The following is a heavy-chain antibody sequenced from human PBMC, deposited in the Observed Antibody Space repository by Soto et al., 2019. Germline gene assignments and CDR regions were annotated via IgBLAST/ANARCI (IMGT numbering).Heavy chain of an antibody. CDR2: INPSGGST. V-gene: IGHV1-46*01. J-gene: IGHJ3*02. CDR3: ARGITMIVVVIPGAFDI. CDR1: GYTFTSYY. D-gene: IGHD3-22*01. Sequence: ASVKVSCKASGYTFTSYYMHWVRQAPGQGLEWMGIINPSGGSTSYAQKFQGRVTMSRDTSTSTVYMELSSLRSEDTAVYYCARGITMIVVVIPGAFDIWGQGTMVTVSS.